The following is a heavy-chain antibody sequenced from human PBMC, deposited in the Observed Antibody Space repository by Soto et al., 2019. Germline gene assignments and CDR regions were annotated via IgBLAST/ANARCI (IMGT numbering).Heavy chain of an antibody. CDR1: GASMRNHY. V-gene: IGHV4-59*11. CDR3: ARAGRSWRYFFDS. D-gene: IGHD6-13*01. J-gene: IGHJ4*02. CDR2: VYYSGNT. Sequence: SETLALTCTVPGASMRNHYCSGNRHPPRKGLEWIGYVYYSGNTYYNPSLQSRVTISIDTSQNQFSLKLRSVTAADSAIYYCARAGRSWRYFFDSWGRGTLVTVSS.